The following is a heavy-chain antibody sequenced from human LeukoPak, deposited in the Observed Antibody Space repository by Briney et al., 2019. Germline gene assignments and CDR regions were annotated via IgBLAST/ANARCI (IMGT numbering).Heavy chain of an antibody. V-gene: IGHV4-59*02. CDR3: ARARNPANNDYYVWGPFDI. D-gene: IGHD3-16*01. CDR2: IFYTGGN. CDR1: SASVSNYY. Sequence: SETLSLTCTLSSASVSNYYWSCIRQSPGKGLEWIGSIFYTGGNNSNTSLKSRVTISRNTSKNQFSLTLTSVTAADTTLYYCARARNPANNDYYVWGPFDIWGQGTVVSVSS. J-gene: IGHJ3*02.